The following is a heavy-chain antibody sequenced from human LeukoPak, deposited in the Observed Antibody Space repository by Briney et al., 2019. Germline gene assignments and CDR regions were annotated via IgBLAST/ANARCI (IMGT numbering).Heavy chain of an antibody. J-gene: IGHJ6*02. V-gene: IGHV3-15*01. CDR1: GFTFSHGW. Sequence: GGSLRLSCAASGFTFSHGWMSWVRQAPGKGLEWVGRIKSKTDGATTDYATPVKGRFTISRDDSKSTLYLQMNSLNTEDTAVYYCAPLGSAFYYGMDVWGQGTTVTVSS. CDR3: APLGSAFYYGMDV. D-gene: IGHD3-3*02. CDR2: IKSKTDGATT.